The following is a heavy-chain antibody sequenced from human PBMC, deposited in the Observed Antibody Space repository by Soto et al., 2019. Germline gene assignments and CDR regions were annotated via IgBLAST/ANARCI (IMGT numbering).Heavy chain of an antibody. CDR3: ARDYGDLNWFDP. D-gene: IGHD4-17*01. J-gene: IGHJ5*02. Sequence: SLTCTVSGGSISSGDYYWSWIRQPPGKGLEWIGYIYYSGSTYYNPSLKSRVTISVDTSKNQFSLKLSSVTAADTAVYYCARDYGDLNWFDPWGQGTLVTVYS. CDR2: IYYSGST. CDR1: GGSISSGDYY. V-gene: IGHV4-30-4*01.